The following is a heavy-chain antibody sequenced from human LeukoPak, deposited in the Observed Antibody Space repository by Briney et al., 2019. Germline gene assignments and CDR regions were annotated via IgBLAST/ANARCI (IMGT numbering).Heavy chain of an antibody. J-gene: IGHJ4*02. CDR2: IQSDGSNK. CDR3: AKDQSITTIVGQEYYFDY. D-gene: IGHD3-22*01. V-gene: IGHV3-30*02. Sequence: GGSLRLSCAASGFTFSTYGMHWVRQAPGKGLEWVAFIQSDGSNKYYADSVKGRFTISRDKSKNTLYLQMNSLRAEDTALYYCAKDQSITTIVGQEYYFDYWGQGTLVTVSS. CDR1: GFTFSTYG.